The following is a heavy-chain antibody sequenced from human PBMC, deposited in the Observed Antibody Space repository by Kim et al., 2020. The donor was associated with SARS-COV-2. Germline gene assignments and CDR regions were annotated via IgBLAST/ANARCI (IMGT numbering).Heavy chain of an antibody. CDR1: GYTFNDYY. V-gene: IGHV1-2*02. J-gene: IGHJ6*02. D-gene: IGHD7-27*01. CDR2: IHPNSGAT. CDR3: ARWGQTGEGYYYYYGMDV. Sequence: ASVKVSCKASGYTFNDYYIHWVRQAPGQGLEWMGWIHPNSGATNYAQKFQGRVTITRDTSISTAYMDLSRLRSDDTAVYYCARWGQTGEGYYYYYGMDVWGQGTTVTVSS.